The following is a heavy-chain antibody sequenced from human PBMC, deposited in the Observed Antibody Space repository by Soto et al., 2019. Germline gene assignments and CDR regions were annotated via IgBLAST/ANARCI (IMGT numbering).Heavy chain of an antibody. CDR3: ARGGFDIAAAGIRISAFDI. D-gene: IGHD6-13*01. Sequence: SETLSLTCTVSGGSISSYYWSWIRQPPGKGLEWIGYIYYSGSTNYNPSLKSRVTISVDTSKNQFSLKLSSVTAADTAVYYCARGGFDIAAAGIRISAFDIWGQGTMVTVSS. V-gene: IGHV4-59*01. CDR1: GGSISSYY. CDR2: IYYSGST. J-gene: IGHJ3*02.